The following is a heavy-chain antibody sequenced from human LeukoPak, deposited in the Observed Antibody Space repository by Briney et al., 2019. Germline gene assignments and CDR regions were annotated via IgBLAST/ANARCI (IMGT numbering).Heavy chain of an antibody. CDR3: ARALAAALPSIYYYGMDV. CDR2: INPNSGGT. J-gene: IGHJ6*02. CDR1: GYTFTGYY. Sequence: ASVKVSCKASGYTFTGYYMHWVRQAPGQGLEWMGWINPNSGGTNYAQKLQGRVTMTTDTSTSTAYMELRSLRSDDTAVYYCARALAAALPSIYYYGMDVWGQGTTVTVSS. V-gene: IGHV1-2*02. D-gene: IGHD6-13*01.